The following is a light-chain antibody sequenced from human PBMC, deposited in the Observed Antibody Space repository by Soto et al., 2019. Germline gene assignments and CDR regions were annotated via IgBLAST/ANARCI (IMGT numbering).Light chain of an antibody. CDR2: GAS. Sequence: PGERATLSCRASQSVRSNYLAWYQQKPGQAPRLLIYGASSRATGIPDRFGGSRSGTDFTLTISRLEPEDFAVYYCQQYASSPLTFGGGTKVEIK. V-gene: IGKV3-20*01. CDR3: QQYASSPLT. CDR1: QSVRSNY. J-gene: IGKJ4*01.